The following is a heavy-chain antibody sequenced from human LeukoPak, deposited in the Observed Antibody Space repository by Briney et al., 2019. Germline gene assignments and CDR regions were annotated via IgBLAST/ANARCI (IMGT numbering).Heavy chain of an antibody. CDR1: GFTFSSYE. V-gene: IGHV3-48*03. CDR2: ITSSGSTI. J-gene: IGHJ3*02. CDR3: ARDVTPGSQDAFDI. D-gene: IGHD1-14*01. Sequence: GGSLRLSCAASGFTFSSYEMNWVRQAPGKGLEWISYITSSGSTIYYSESVKGRFTISRDNGKNSLYLQMNSLRAEDTAVYYCARDVTPGSQDAFDIWGQGTMVTVS.